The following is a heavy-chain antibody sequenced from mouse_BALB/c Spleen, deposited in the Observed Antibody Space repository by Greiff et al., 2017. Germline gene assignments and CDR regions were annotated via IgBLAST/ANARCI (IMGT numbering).Heavy chain of an antibody. CDR2: ISSGGGST. D-gene: IGHD4-1*01. Sequence: EVQLVESGGGLVKPGGSLKLSCAASGFAFSSYDMSWVRQTPEKRLEWVAYISSGGGSTYYPDTVKGRFTISRDNAKNTLYLQMSSLKSEDTAMYYCARLGRFMDYWGQGTSVTVSS. J-gene: IGHJ4*01. V-gene: IGHV5-12-1*01. CDR1: GFAFSSYD. CDR3: ARLGRFMDY.